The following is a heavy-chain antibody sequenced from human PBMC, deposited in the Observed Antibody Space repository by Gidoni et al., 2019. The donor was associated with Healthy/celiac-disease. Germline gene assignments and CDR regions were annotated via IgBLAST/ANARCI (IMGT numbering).Heavy chain of an antibody. CDR1: GGSISSSSYY. V-gene: IGHV4-39*01. CDR3: ARQPFYDFWSGNYGMDV. J-gene: IGHJ6*02. D-gene: IGHD3-3*01. Sequence: QLQLQESGPGLVKPSETLSLTCTVSGGSISSSSYYWGWIRQPPGKGLEWIGSIYYSGSTYYNPSLKSRVTISVDTSKNQFSLKLSSVTAADTAVYYCARQPFYDFWSGNYGMDVWGQGTTVTVSS. CDR2: IYYSGST.